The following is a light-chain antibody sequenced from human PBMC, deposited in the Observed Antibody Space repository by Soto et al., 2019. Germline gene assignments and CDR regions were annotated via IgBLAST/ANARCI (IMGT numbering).Light chain of an antibody. CDR2: GAS. CDR3: QQYVTSPPAHT. J-gene: IGKJ2*01. Sequence: EIVLTQSPGTLSLSPGERATLSCRASQSVSSSYLAWYQQKPGQAPRLLIYGASSRATGIPDRFSGSRSGTDFTLTISRLEPEDFAVYYCQQYVTSPPAHTCRQGTVLEIK. CDR1: QSVSSSY. V-gene: IGKV3-20*01.